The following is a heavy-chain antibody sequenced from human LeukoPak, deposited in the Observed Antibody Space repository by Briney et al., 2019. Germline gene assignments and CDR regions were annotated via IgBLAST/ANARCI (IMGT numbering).Heavy chain of an antibody. CDR2: INPSGGST. D-gene: IGHD3-3*01. CDR1: GYTFTSYY. CDR3: ASSRTPRLRFLEWLINDY. Sequence: ASMKVSCKAPGYTFTSYYMHWVRQAPGQGLEWMGIINPSGGSTSYAQKFQGRVTMTRDTSTSTVYMELSSLRSEDTAVYYCASSRTPRLRFLEWLINDYWGQGTLVTVSS. J-gene: IGHJ4*02. V-gene: IGHV1-46*01.